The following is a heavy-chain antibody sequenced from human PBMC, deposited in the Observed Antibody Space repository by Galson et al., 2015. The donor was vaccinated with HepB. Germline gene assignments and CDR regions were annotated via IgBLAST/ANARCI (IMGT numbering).Heavy chain of an antibody. D-gene: IGHD5-18*01. V-gene: IGHV5-51*01. CDR2: IYPGDFDT. CDR3: ARADWAMVDPYYMDV. CDR1: GYSFTRYW. J-gene: IGHJ6*03. Sequence: QSGAEVKKPGDSLKISCKGSGYSFTRYWIAWVRQMPGQGLEWMGIIYPGDFDTRYSPSFQGQVTISADNSISTAYLQWGSLKASDTAIYYCARADWAMVDPYYMDVWGKGTTVTVSS.